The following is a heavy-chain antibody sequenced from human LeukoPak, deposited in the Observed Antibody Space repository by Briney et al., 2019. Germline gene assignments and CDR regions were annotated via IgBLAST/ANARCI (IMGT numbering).Heavy chain of an antibody. CDR3: AKDRPAYCGGDCYSRFDY. CDR2: ISGSGGST. D-gene: IGHD2-21*02. V-gene: IGHV3-23*01. Sequence: GSLRLSRAASGFTFSSYAMSWVRQAPGKGLEWVSAISGSGGSTYYADSVKGRFTISRDNSKNTLYLQMNSLRAEDTAVYYCAKDRPAYCGGDCYSRFDYWGQGTLVTVSS. J-gene: IGHJ4*02. CDR1: GFTFSSYA.